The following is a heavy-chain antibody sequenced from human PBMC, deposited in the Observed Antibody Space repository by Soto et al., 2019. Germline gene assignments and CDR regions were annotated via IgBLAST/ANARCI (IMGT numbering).Heavy chain of an antibody. D-gene: IGHD6-19*01. CDR3: ARDLFSASGWYAPGY. V-gene: IGHV3-23*01. J-gene: IGHJ4*02. CDR2: ISGFSATP. CDR1: GFRFTDNA. Sequence: GGSLRLSCAASGFRFTDNAMMWVRQAPGKGLEWVSTISGFSATPFYADSVKGRFTISKDNSKSTVYLQLNSLRVEDTAIYFCARDLFSASGWYAPGYWGQGTLVTVSS.